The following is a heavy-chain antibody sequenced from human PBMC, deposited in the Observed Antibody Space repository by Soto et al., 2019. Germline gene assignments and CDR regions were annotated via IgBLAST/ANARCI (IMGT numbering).Heavy chain of an antibody. D-gene: IGHD6-19*01. Sequence: QVQLVESGGGLVKPGGSLRLSCAASGFTFSDNYMTWIRQAPGRGLEWVAYISDSGNIIYYADSVQGRFTVSRDNAKNSLYLQMNSLRPEDTALYYCARDTGSRAVQAFDYWGRGTLVTVSS. V-gene: IGHV3-11*01. J-gene: IGHJ4*02. CDR3: ARDTGSRAVQAFDY. CDR2: ISDSGNII. CDR1: GFTFSDNY.